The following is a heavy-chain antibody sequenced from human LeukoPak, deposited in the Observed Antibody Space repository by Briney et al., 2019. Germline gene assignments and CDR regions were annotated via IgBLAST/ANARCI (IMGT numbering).Heavy chain of an antibody. D-gene: IGHD2-15*01. Sequence: ASVKVSCKASGYTFTRYGISWVRQAPGQGLEWMGWHSAYNGNTNYAQKLQGRVTMTTDTTTSTAYMELRSLRSDDTAVYYCTRGERVVVAAYYYYDMDVWGQGTTVTVSS. CDR1: GYTFTRYG. V-gene: IGHV1-18*04. CDR3: TRGERVVVAAYYYYDMDV. CDR2: HSAYNGNT. J-gene: IGHJ6*02.